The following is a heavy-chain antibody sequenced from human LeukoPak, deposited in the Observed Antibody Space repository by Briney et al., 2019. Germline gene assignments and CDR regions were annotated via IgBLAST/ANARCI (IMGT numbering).Heavy chain of an antibody. J-gene: IGHJ2*01. CDR3: ARGGATDYWYFDL. CDR2: INPSGGST. CDR1: GYTFTSYY. V-gene: IGHV1-46*01. D-gene: IGHD1-26*01. Sequence: ASEKVSCKASGYTFTSYYMHWVRQAPGQGLEWMGIINPSGGSTSYAQKFQGRVTMTRDMSTSTVYMELSSLRSEDTAVYYCARGGATDYWYFDLWGRGTLVTVSS.